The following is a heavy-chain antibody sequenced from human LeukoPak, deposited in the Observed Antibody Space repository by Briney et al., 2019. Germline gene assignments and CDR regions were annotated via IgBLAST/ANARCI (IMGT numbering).Heavy chain of an antibody. Sequence: GGSLRLSCAASGFTFSDYYMSWIRQAPGKGLEWVSYISSSGSTIYYADSVKGRFTISRDNAKNSLYLQMNSLRAEDTAVYYCARGINQLPYYYYYYGMDVWGQGTTVTVSS. J-gene: IGHJ6*02. D-gene: IGHD2-2*01. CDR1: GFTFSDYY. CDR2: ISSSGSTI. V-gene: IGHV3-11*01. CDR3: ARGINQLPYYYYYYGMDV.